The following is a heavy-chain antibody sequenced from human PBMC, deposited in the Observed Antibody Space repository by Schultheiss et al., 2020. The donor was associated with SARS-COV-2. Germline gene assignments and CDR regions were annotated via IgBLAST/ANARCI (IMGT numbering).Heavy chain of an antibody. Sequence: GGSLRLSCAASGFTFSGYWMSWVRQAPRNGLEWVANINQDGSEKNYVDSVRGRFTISRDNAKNSLYLHMSSLRVDDTAVYYCAKEERGLQLWDLDYWGQGALVTVSS. CDR2: INQDGSEK. CDR1: GFTFSGYW. V-gene: IGHV3-7*04. CDR3: AKEERGLQLWDLDY. J-gene: IGHJ4*02. D-gene: IGHD5-18*01.